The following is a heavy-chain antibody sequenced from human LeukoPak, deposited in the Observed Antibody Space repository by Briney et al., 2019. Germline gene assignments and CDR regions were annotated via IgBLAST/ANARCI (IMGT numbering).Heavy chain of an antibody. CDR1: GGSISSYY. CDR3: ARRLVSSWADAFDI. V-gene: IGHV4-39*07. Sequence: SETLSLTCTVSGGSISSYYWGWIRQPPGKGLEWIGTISYSGSTYYSPSLKIRVTISVDTSKNQFSLKLSSVTAADTAVYYCARRLVSSWADAFDIWGQGTMVTVSS. J-gene: IGHJ3*02. CDR2: ISYSGST. D-gene: IGHD6-13*01.